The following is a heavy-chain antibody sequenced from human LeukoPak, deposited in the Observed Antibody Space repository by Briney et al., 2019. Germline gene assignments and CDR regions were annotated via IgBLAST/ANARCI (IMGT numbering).Heavy chain of an antibody. CDR3: ARHWGSDWYFDL. D-gene: IGHD7-27*01. CDR2: IHYSGYT. Sequence: TSETLSLTRAVSGGSISNYYCSWIRQPPGKGLEWLGYIHYSGYTNYNPSLKSRVTISVDTSKNQFSLNLSSVTAADTAVYYCARHWGSDWYFDLWGRGTLVTVSS. CDR1: GGSISNYY. V-gene: IGHV4-59*01. J-gene: IGHJ2*01.